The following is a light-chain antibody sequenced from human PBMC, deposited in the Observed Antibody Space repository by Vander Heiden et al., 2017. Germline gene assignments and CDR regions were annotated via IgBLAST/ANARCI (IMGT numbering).Light chain of an antibody. CDR2: GST. CDR3: QSYNSSLDWV. J-gene: IGLJ3*02. CDR1: SSNIGSGFD. Sequence: QSVLTQPPSVSGAPGQRVTISCTGSSSNIGSGFDVHWYQQLPGTAPKLLIYGSTNRPSGVPDRFSGSKSGTSASLAITGLQAEDEGDYYCQSYNSSLDWVFGGGTKLTVL. V-gene: IGLV1-40*01.